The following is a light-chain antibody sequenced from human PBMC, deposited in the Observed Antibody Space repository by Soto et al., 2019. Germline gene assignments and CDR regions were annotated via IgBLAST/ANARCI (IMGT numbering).Light chain of an antibody. Sequence: DLQMTQSPSTLSASIGDRVTITCRASQRIGTWLAWYQQKPGKAPNLLIFKASSLESGVPSRFSGSGSGTEFTLTISSLQPDDFATYYCQQYNSYPWTFGQGTKVEIK. CDR3: QQYNSYPWT. CDR1: QRIGTW. CDR2: KAS. V-gene: IGKV1-5*03. J-gene: IGKJ1*01.